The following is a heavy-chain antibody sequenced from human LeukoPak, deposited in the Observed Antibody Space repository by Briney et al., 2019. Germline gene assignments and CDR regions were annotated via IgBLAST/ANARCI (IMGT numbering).Heavy chain of an antibody. CDR3: ARDLKGQQLVHWFDP. J-gene: IGHJ5*02. D-gene: IGHD6-13*01. CDR1: GGSVSSGSYY. V-gene: IGHV4-61*01. Sequence: PSETLSLTCTVSGGSVSSGSYYWSWIRQPPGKGLEWIGYIYYSGSTNYNPSLESRVTISVDTSKNQFSLKLSSVTAADTAVYYCARDLKGQQLVHWFDPWGQGTLVTVSS. CDR2: IYYSGST.